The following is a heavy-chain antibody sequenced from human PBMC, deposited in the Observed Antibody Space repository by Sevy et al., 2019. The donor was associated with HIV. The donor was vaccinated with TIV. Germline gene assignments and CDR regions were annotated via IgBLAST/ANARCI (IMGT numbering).Heavy chain of an antibody. V-gene: IGHV4-39*01. CDR1: GGSISSSTYY. Sequence: SETLSLKCFVSGGSISSSTYYWDWIRQPPGKGLEWIAGISYTGSNYHNPSLSSRLTISIDTSTNQFSLSLTSLTAAETAVYYCASRRRREGHQSTGHYFDYWGQGTLVTVSS. D-gene: IGHD1-1*01. CDR2: ISYTGSN. CDR3: ASRRRREGHQSTGHYFDY. J-gene: IGHJ4*02.